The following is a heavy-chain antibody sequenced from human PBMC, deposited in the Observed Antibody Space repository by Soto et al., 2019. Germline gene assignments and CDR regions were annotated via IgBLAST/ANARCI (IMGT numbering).Heavy chain of an antibody. V-gene: IGHV5-10-1*01. Sequence: GESLKISCKGSGSSFTSYWISWVRQMPGKGLEWMGRIDPSDSYTNYSPSFQGHVTISADKSISTAYLQWSSLKASDTAMYYCARHFYCSSTSCYEDYYYYGMDVWGQGTTVTVSS. CDR1: GSSFTSYW. CDR2: IDPSDSYT. CDR3: ARHFYCSSTSCYEDYYYYGMDV. D-gene: IGHD2-2*01. J-gene: IGHJ6*02.